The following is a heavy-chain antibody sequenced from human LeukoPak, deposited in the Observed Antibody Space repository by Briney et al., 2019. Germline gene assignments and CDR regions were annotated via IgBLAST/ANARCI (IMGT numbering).Heavy chain of an antibody. CDR1: GYTFTSYY. Sequence: ASVNVSCKASGYTFTSYYMHWVRQAPGQGLEWMGWINPNSGGTNYAQKFQGRVTMTRDTSISTAYMELSRLRSDDTAVYYCARDPYYYDSSGYTLGAFDIWGQGTMVTVSS. J-gene: IGHJ3*02. D-gene: IGHD3-22*01. CDR3: ARDPYYYDSSGYTLGAFDI. CDR2: INPNSGGT. V-gene: IGHV1-2*02.